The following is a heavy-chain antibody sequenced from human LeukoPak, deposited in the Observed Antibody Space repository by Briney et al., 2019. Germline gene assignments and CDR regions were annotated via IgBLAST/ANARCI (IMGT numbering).Heavy chain of an antibody. CDR3: ARGKVVVPAATVRFDP. V-gene: IGHV4-59*01. Sequence: SETLSLTCTVSGGSISSYYWSWIRQPPGKGLEWIGYIYYSGSTNYNPSPKSRVTISVDTSKNQFSLKLSSVTAADTAVYYCARGKVVVPAATVRFDPWGQGTLVTVSS. J-gene: IGHJ5*02. D-gene: IGHD2-2*01. CDR1: GGSISSYY. CDR2: IYYSGST.